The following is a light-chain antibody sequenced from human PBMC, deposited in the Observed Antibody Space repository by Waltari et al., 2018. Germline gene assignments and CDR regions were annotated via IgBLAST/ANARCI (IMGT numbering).Light chain of an antibody. CDR1: QGIGSW. CDR2: AAS. J-gene: IGKJ4*01. Sequence: DIRMTQSRSSLHASVEDKVTITCRASQGIGSWLAWYQEKPDKTPKYLSYAASSLQSGVPSRFSGSRSETDFTLTINNLQPEDFATYYCQQYNSFPLTFGGGTKVEIQ. CDR3: QQYNSFPLT. V-gene: IGKV1D-16*01.